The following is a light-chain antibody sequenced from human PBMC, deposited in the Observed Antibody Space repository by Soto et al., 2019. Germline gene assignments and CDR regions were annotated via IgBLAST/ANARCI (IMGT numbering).Light chain of an antibody. V-gene: IGLV1-47*02. CDR1: RTNIGTNY. CDR2: ANN. J-gene: IGLJ3*02. CDR3: SAWDDRLSVV. Sequence: QSVLTQPPSASGTPGQTVTISCSGSRTNIGTNYVYWYQQFPGTAPKLLIFANNKRPSGVPERFSASKSGTSASLAISGVRSEDEAEYFCSAWDDRLSVVFGGGTKLPS.